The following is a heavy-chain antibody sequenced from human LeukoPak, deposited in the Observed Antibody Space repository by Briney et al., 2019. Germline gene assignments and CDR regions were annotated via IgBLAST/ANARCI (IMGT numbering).Heavy chain of an antibody. CDR3: ARGAAGYSYG. V-gene: IGHV4-59*01. J-gene: IGHJ4*02. Sequence: SETLSLTCTDSGGSISSYYWSWIRQPPGKGLEWIGHIYYSGSTNYNPSLKSRVTISIDTSKNQFSLRLSSVTAADTAVYYCARGAAGYSYGWGQGTLVTVSS. CDR1: GGSISSYY. CDR2: IYYSGST. D-gene: IGHD5-18*01.